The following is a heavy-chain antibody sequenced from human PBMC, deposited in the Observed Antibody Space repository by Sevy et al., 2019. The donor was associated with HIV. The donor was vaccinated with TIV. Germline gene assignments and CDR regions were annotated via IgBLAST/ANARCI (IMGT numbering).Heavy chain of an antibody. CDR2: ISAYNGNT. CDR1: GYTFTSYG. CDR3: ARVLRYFLTPNPPRLYYYYMDV. V-gene: IGHV1-18*04. Sequence: ASVKVSCKASGYTFTSYGISWVRQAPGQGLEWMGWISAYNGNTNYAQKLQGRVTMTTDTSTSTAYMELRSLRSDDTAMYYCARVLRYFLTPNPPRLYYYYMDVWGKGTTVTVSS. J-gene: IGHJ6*03. D-gene: IGHD3-9*01.